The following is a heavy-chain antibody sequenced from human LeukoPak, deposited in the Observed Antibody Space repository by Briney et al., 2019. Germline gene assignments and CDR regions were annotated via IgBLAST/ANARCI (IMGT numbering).Heavy chain of an antibody. V-gene: IGHV3-23*01. D-gene: IGHD2-2*01. CDR3: AKGPPSITSKGYYMDV. J-gene: IGHJ6*03. CDR2: ISGSGVST. CDR1: GFTFSSYA. Sequence: PGGSLGPSGEPSGFTFSSYAMSGVRQAPGKGLEWVSGISGSGVSTYYADSVKGRFTISRDNSKNTLYLQINSLRAENTAVYYCAKGPPSITSKGYYMDVWGKGTTVTVSS.